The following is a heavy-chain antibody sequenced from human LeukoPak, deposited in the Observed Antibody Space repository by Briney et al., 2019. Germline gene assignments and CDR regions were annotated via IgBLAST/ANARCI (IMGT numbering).Heavy chain of an antibody. CDR2: IYHSGST. V-gene: IGHV4-38-2*02. CDR3: AREDRNYYYMDV. CDR1: GYSISNGYD. D-gene: IGHD2-15*01. Sequence: SETLSLTCSVSGYSISNGYDWGWIRQPPGKGLEWIGNIYHSGSTYYNPSLQSRVTISVDTSKNQFSLKVSSVTAADTAVYYCAREDRNYYYMDVWGKGTTATVSS. J-gene: IGHJ6*03.